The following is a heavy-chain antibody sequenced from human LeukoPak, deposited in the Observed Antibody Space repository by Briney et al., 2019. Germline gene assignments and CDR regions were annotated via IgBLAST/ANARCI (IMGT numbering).Heavy chain of an antibody. V-gene: IGHV3-20*04. CDR1: GFSFDDYG. CDR2: INWNGGST. J-gene: IGHJ4*02. Sequence: GGSLRLSCAASGFSFDDYGMTWVRQAPGKGLEWVCGINWNGGSTSYADSVKGRFTISRDNARNSLYLQMNSLRAEDTAVYYCARDLSLGMPGGFDFWGQGILVTVSS. CDR3: ARDLSLGMPGGFDF. D-gene: IGHD2-2*01.